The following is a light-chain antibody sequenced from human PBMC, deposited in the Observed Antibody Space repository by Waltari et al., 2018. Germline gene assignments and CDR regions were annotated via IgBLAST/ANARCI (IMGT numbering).Light chain of an antibody. Sequence: SYELTQPPSVSVSPGQTAKITCSGDTLPKQYACWYQQKPGQAPGVVIFQDCQRPSGIPGPFSGSSSGTTATLTISGVQAEDEADYHCQSADSTNTYVIFGGGTKLTVL. V-gene: IGLV3-25*03. CDR1: TLPKQY. CDR3: QSADSTNTYVI. J-gene: IGLJ2*01. CDR2: QDC.